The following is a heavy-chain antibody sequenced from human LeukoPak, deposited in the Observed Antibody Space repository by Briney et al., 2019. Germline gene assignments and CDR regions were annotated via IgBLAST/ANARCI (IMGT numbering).Heavy chain of an antibody. CDR3: ARGIDYDFWSGYSWYYFVY. D-gene: IGHD3-3*01. CDR2: IYHCGSA. CDR1: GYFFSSGYY. J-gene: IGHJ4*02. Sequence: SETLSLICAVSGYFFSSGYYWGWIRQPPGKGLEWIGSIYHCGSAYYNPSLKSRVTISVDTSKNQFSLKLSSVTAADTAVYYCARGIDYDFWSGYSWYYFVYWGQGTLVTVSS. V-gene: IGHV4-38-2*01.